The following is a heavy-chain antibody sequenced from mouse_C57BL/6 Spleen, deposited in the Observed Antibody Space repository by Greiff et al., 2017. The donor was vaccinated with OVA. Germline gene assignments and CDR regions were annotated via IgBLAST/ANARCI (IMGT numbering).Heavy chain of an antibody. CDR2: INYDGSST. J-gene: IGHJ4*01. D-gene: IGHD3-2*02. V-gene: IGHV5-16*01. Sequence: EVMLVESEGGLVQPGSSMKLSCTASGFTFSDYYMAWVRQVPEKGLEWVANINYDGSSTYYLDSLKSRFIISRDNAKNILYLQMSSLKSEDTATYYCARGDSSGYAYAMDYWGQGTSVTVSS. CDR1: GFTFSDYY. CDR3: ARGDSSGYAYAMDY.